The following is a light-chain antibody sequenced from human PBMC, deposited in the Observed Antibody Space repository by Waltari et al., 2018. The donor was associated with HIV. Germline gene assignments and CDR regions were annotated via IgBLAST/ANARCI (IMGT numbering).Light chain of an antibody. Sequence: SVALGQTVRITCQGDSLRHYFASWYKQKPGQAPVLVMYAKNSRPSGIPNRFSGSNSGNTASLTITGAQAEDEADYYCNSRDSSGNHLYWVFGGGTKLTVL. CDR1: SLRHYF. V-gene: IGLV3-19*01. CDR3: NSRDSSGNHLYWV. J-gene: IGLJ3*02. CDR2: AKN.